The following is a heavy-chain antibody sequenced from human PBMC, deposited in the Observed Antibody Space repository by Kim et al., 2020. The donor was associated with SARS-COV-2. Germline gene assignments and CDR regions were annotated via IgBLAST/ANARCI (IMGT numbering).Heavy chain of an antibody. CDR3: ARGLKWFGELFDY. Sequence: NYNPSLKSRITTSVDTAKTQFSRKLSSVTAAATAVYSCARGLKWFGELFDYWGQGTLVTVSS. J-gene: IGHJ4*02. D-gene: IGHD3-10*01. V-gene: IGHV4-34*01.